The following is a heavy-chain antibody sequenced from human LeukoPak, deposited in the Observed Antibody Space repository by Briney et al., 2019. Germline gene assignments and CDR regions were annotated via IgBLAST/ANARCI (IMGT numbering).Heavy chain of an antibody. Sequence: PSETLSLTCAVYGGSFSGYYWSWIRQPPGKGLEWIGEINHSGSTNYNPSLKSRVTISVDTSKNQFSLKLSSVTAADTAVYYCASGYYYAKLGYWGQGTLVTVSS. CDR2: INHSGST. CDR3: ASGYYYAKLGY. V-gene: IGHV4-34*01. J-gene: IGHJ4*02. D-gene: IGHD3-22*01. CDR1: GGSFSGYY.